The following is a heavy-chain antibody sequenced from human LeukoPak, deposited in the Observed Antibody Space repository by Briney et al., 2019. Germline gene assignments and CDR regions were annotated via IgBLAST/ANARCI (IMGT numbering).Heavy chain of an antibody. V-gene: IGHV3-11*01. J-gene: IGHJ6*03. CDR3: ARTTMVRGTYYMDV. CDR1: GFTFSDYY. CDR2: ISSSGTTI. Sequence: GGSLRLSCAASGFTFSDYYMSWIRQAPGKGLEWVSYISSSGTTIYYADSVKGRFTISRDNAKNSLYLQMNSLRAEDTAVYYCARTTMVRGTYYMDVWGKGTTVTISS. D-gene: IGHD3-10*01.